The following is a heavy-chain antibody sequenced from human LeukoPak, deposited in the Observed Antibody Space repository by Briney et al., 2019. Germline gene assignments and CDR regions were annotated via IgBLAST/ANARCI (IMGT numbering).Heavy chain of an antibody. V-gene: IGHV1-69*05. CDR3: ARGEPYGSGSYLDV. J-gene: IGHJ6*04. D-gene: IGHD3-10*01. Sequence: ASVKVSCXASGGTFSSYAISWVRQALGQGLEWMGGIIPIFGTANYAQKFQGRVTITTDESTSTAYMELSSLRSEDTAVYYCARGEPYGSGSYLDVWGKGTTVTVSS. CDR1: GGTFSSYA. CDR2: IIPIFGTA.